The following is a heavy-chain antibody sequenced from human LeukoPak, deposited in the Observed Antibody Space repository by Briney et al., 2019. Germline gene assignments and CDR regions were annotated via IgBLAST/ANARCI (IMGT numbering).Heavy chain of an antibody. Sequence: GGSLRLSCAASGFTFSDYVMIWVRQAPGKGLEWVSGITASGDRTFYGDSVRGRFTMSRDNSKNTVYLQMNSLRAEDTAVYYCARGGYYGSGRYYFDSWGQGTLVTVSS. CDR1: GFTFSDYV. V-gene: IGHV3-23*01. CDR3: ARGGYYGSGRYYFDS. J-gene: IGHJ4*02. CDR2: ITASGDRT. D-gene: IGHD3-3*01.